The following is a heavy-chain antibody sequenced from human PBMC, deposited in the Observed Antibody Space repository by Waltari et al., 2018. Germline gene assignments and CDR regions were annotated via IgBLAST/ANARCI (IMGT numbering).Heavy chain of an antibody. J-gene: IGHJ4*02. V-gene: IGHV1-24*01. CDR3: ASATRVWPWFDY. CDR1: GYTLTELS. CDR2: FDPKDGET. Sequence: QVQLVQSGAEVKKPGASVKVSCKVSGYTLTELSMHWVPQAPGNGLEWMGGFDPKDGETIYPQKFQGRVTMTEDPSTDPAYMELVSLCSEATAVYYCASATRVWPWFDYWGQGTLVTVSS. D-gene: IGHD3-16*01.